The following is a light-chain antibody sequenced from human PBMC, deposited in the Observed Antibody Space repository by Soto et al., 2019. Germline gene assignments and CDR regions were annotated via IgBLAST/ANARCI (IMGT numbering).Light chain of an antibody. CDR3: QQYNSYYPK. CDR2: KAS. J-gene: IGKJ1*01. V-gene: IGKV1-5*03. Sequence: DGQSTQSKASQCAAVVYSCSITVMASQSISVWLAWYQQKAGKDTNLLIYKASRLESGVPSRFSGSGSETEFTLTIRGMQPGDSATYYCQQYNSYYPKVGQGNPVDIK. CDR1: QSISVW.